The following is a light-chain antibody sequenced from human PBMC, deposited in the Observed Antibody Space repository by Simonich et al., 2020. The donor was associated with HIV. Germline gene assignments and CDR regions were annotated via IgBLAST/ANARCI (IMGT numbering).Light chain of an antibody. CDR2: STN. V-gene: IGLV8-61*01. J-gene: IGLJ3*02. Sequence: QTVVTQETSSSVSPGGTVTLTCALSSGSVSTSYYPTWYHQTPAQPPRTLIYSTNTRSSGVPDRFSGSILGNKAVLSITGAQADDEGDYYCVLYMGSGISVFGGGTKLTVL. CDR1: SGSVSTSYY. CDR3: VLYMGSGISV.